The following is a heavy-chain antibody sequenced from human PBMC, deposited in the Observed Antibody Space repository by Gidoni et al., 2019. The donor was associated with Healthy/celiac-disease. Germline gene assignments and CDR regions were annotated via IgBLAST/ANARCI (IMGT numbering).Heavy chain of an antibody. D-gene: IGHD1-26*01. CDR3: AREEARKWELEGAFDY. CDR1: GGTFSSYT. V-gene: IGHV1-69*08. J-gene: IGHJ4*02. Sequence: QVQLVQSGAEVKKPGSSVKVSCKASGGTFSSYTISWVRQAPGQGLEWMGRIIPILGIANYAQKFQGRVTITADKSTSTAYMELSSLRSEDTAVYYCAREEARKWELEGAFDYWGQGTLVTVSS. CDR2: IIPILGIA.